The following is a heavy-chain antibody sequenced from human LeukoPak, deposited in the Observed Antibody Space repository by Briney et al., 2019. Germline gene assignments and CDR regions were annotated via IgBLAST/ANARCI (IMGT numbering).Heavy chain of an antibody. D-gene: IGHD6-19*01. Sequence: SQTLSLTCAISGDSVSSNSAAWNWIRQSPSRGLEWLGRTYYRSKWYNDYAVPVKSRITINPDTSKNQFSLQLNSVTPEDTAVYYCASSHLSYSSGLGLDYWGQGTLVTVSS. V-gene: IGHV6-1*01. CDR1: GDSVSSNSAA. J-gene: IGHJ4*02. CDR2: TYYRSKWYN. CDR3: ASSHLSYSSGLGLDY.